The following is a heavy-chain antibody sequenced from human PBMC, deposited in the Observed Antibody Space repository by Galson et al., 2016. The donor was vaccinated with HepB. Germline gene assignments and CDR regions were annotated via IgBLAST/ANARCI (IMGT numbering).Heavy chain of an antibody. CDR3: AKALVQLFNPSYYGMDV. Sequence: SLRLSCAVSELSIISSAMSWVRQAPGKGLEWVSSIRAGGGDTYYPDSVKGRFTTSRDNSKNTLYLQMNSLRAEDTAVYYCAKALVQLFNPSYYGMDVWGQGTTVTVSS. J-gene: IGHJ6*02. V-gene: IGHV3-23*01. D-gene: IGHD1-1*01. CDR2: IRAGGGDT. CDR1: ELSIISSA.